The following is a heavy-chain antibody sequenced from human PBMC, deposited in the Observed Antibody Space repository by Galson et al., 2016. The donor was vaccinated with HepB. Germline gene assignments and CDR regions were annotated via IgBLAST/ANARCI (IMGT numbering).Heavy chain of an antibody. CDR2: IDHSGTI. V-gene: IGHV4-38-2*02. CDR3: ARDVVKANTSWLGP. Sequence: SETLSLTCAVSNSSVSSGFYWGWIRQPPGRGLEWIGSIDHSGTIFYKASLKSRATISVDTSKNLFFLNLTSVTAADTAVYYCARDVVKANTSWLGPWGRGTLVTVSS. J-gene: IGHJ5*02. CDR1: NSSVSSGFY. D-gene: IGHD2-15*01.